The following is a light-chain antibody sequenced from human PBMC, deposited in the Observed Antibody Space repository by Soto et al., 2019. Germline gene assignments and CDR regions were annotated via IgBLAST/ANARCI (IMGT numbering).Light chain of an antibody. CDR3: QQYKSYYT. Sequence: DIQMTQSPSTLSASVGDRVTITCRSSQSISSWLGWYQQKPGKAPKLLIYDASSWENGVPSRFSGSGSGTEFTLTISSLQPDDFAAYYCQQYKSYYTFGQGTKVDIK. V-gene: IGKV1-5*01. CDR2: DAS. J-gene: IGKJ2*01. CDR1: QSISSW.